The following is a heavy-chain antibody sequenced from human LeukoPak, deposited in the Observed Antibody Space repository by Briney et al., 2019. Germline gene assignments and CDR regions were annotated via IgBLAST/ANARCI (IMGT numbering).Heavy chain of an antibody. Sequence: QPGGSLRLSCAASGFTFDDYAMHWVRQAPGKGLEWVSGISWNSGSIGYADSVKGRFTISRDNAKNSLYLQMNSLRAEDTALYYCAKVVLRYDILTGYYDYFDYWGQGTLVTVSS. CDR3: AKVVLRYDILTGYYDYFDY. D-gene: IGHD3-9*01. V-gene: IGHV3-9*01. CDR1: GFTFDDYA. J-gene: IGHJ4*02. CDR2: ISWNSGSI.